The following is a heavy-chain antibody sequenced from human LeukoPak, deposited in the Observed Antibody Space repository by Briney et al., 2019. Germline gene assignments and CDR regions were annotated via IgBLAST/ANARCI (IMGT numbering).Heavy chain of an antibody. J-gene: IGHJ4*02. CDR1: GYTFTSYG. V-gene: IGHV1-18*04. CDR3: ARVTVAGTLDY. D-gene: IGHD6-19*01. Sequence: GASVKVSCKASGYTFTSYGISWVRQAPGQGLEWMGWISAYNGNTNYAQKLQGRVTMTTVTSTSTAYMELSSLRSEDTAVYYCARVTVAGTLDYWGQGTLVTVSS. CDR2: ISAYNGNT.